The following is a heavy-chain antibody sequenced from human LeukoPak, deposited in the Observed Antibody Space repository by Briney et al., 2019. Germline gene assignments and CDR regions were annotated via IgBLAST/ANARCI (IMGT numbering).Heavy chain of an antibody. CDR2: VDPEDGET. D-gene: IGHD4-11*01. CDR1: GYTFTDYY. J-gene: IGHJ4*02. CDR3: ATGLPTY. V-gene: IGHV1-69-2*01. Sequence: ASVKVSCKASGYTFTDYYMHWVQQAPGKGLEWMGRVDPEDGETIYAEKFQGRVTITADTSTDTAYMELSSLRSDDTAVYYCATGLPTYWGQGTLVTVSS.